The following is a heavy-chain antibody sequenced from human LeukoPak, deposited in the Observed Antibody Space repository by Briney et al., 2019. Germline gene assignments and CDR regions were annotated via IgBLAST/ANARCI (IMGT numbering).Heavy chain of an antibody. D-gene: IGHD2-15*01. J-gene: IGHJ4*02. Sequence: GGSLRLSCAVSGITFRNYWMPWVRQDPGRGLLWVSRINTQGTYTNYADSVKGRFTISRDNAKNTLYLQMSSLRADDTAVYYCVIDLGDYNDFWGQGTLVTVSS. CDR1: GITFRNYW. CDR3: VIDLGDYNDF. V-gene: IGHV3-74*01. CDR2: INTQGTYT.